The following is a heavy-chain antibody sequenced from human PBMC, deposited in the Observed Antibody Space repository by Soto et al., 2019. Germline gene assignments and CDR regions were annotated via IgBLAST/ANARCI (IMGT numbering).Heavy chain of an antibody. CDR2: ISYDGSNK. Sequence: QVQLVESGGGVVQPGRSLRLSCAASGFTFSSYGMHWVRQAPGKGLEWVAVISYDGSNKYYADSVKGRFTSSRDNSKNTLYLQMNSLRAEDTAVYYCAKDSVDGSGSAFDYWGQGTLVTVSS. J-gene: IGHJ4*02. CDR3: AKDSVDGSGSAFDY. CDR1: GFTFSSYG. D-gene: IGHD3-10*01. V-gene: IGHV3-30*18.